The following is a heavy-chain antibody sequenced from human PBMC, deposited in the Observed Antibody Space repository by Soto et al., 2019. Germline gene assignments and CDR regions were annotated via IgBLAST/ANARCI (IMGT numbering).Heavy chain of an antibody. Sequence: PSETLSLTCAVYGGSFSGYYGSWIRQPPGKGLEWIGEINQSGSTNYNPSLKSRVTISVDTSKNQFSLKLSSVTAADAAVYYCASRYDYGEGYGLFDPWGQGTLVIVSA. CDR3: ASRYDYGEGYGLFDP. D-gene: IGHD5-12*01. V-gene: IGHV4-34*01. CDR1: GGSFSGYY. CDR2: INQSGST. J-gene: IGHJ5*02.